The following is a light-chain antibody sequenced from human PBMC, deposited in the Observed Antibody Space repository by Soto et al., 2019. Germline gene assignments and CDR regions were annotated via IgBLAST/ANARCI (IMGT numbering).Light chain of an antibody. Sequence: EIVMTQSPGTLSVSPGERATLSCRASQSVSSNLAWYQQKPGQAPRLLIYGASTRATGIPARFSGSGSGTEFILTISSLQSEDFAVYYCQQYNDWPPDTFGQGTKLEIK. CDR1: QSVSSN. CDR3: QQYNDWPPDT. V-gene: IGKV3-15*01. J-gene: IGKJ2*01. CDR2: GAS.